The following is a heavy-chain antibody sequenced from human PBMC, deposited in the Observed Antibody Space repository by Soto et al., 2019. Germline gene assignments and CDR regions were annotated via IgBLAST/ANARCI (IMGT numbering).Heavy chain of an antibody. D-gene: IGHD2-8*02. CDR3: ERSVAVTGANIED. V-gene: IGHV4-59*01. CDR2: VYYTGST. J-gene: IGHJ4*02. Sequence: SETLSLTCSVSGVSISGSYWSCIRQSPGKGLEWLGYVYYTGSTNYSPSLRSRVSISVDTSKNEFSLRLSSVTAADTAVYFCERSVAVTGANIEDWGQGTQVTVSS. CDR1: GVSISGSY.